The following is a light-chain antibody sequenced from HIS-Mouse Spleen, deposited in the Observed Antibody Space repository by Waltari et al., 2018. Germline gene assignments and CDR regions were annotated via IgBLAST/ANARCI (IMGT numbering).Light chain of an antibody. CDR3: AAWDDSLNGWV. CDR1: SSNIGSNT. CDR2: RNN. Sequence: QSVLTQPPSASGTPGQRVTISCSGSSSNIGSNTVNWYQQLPGTAPKLLLYRNNQRPSGVPDRFSGSQSGTSASLAISGLQSEDEADYYCAAWDDSLNGWVFGGGTKLTVL. J-gene: IGLJ3*02. V-gene: IGLV1-44*01.